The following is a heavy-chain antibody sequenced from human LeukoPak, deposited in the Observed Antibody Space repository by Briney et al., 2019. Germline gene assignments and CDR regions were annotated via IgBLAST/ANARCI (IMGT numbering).Heavy chain of an antibody. V-gene: IGHV3-30*02. CDR3: AKVFDYYYMDV. CDR1: GFTFSSYG. Sequence: GGSLRLSCAASGFTFSSYGMHWVRRAPGRGLEWVAFIRYDGSKKYYADSVKGRLTNSRDNSKNTLYLQMNSLRAEDTAVYYCAKVFDYYYMDVWGKGTTVTISS. CDR2: IRYDGSKK. J-gene: IGHJ6*03.